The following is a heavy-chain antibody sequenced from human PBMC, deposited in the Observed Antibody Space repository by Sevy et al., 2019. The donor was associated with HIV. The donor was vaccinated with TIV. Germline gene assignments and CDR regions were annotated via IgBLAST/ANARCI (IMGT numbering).Heavy chain of an antibody. CDR3: ARALWYDILTGYYPSSAYYFDY. Sequence: SQTLSLTCAISGDSVSSNSAAWNWIRQSPSRGLEWLGRTYYRSKWYNDYAVSVKSRITINPDTSKNQFSLQLNSVTPEDTALYYCARALWYDILTGYYPSSAYYFDYWGQGTLVTVSS. CDR1: GDSVSSNSAA. J-gene: IGHJ4*02. CDR2: TYYRSKWYN. D-gene: IGHD3-9*01. V-gene: IGHV6-1*01.